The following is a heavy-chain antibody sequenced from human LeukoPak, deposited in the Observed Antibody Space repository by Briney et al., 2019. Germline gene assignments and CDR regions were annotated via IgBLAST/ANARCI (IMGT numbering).Heavy chain of an antibody. J-gene: IGHJ4*02. D-gene: IGHD4-17*01. CDR3: AREGYGPLDF. CDR1: GLTLSSYW. CDR2: INQDGSEK. Sequence: GGSLTLSCAASGLTLSSYWMSWVRQAPGKGLEWVANINQDGSEKYYVDSVEGRFTIYRDNAKNSLYLQMNSLRAEDTAVYYCAREGYGPLDFWGQGTLVTVSS. V-gene: IGHV3-7*01.